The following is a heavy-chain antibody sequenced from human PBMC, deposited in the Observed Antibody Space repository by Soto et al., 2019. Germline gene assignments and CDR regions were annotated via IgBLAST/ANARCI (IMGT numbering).Heavy chain of an antibody. J-gene: IGHJ4*02. CDR2: IAYDGRNK. V-gene: IGHV3-30*04. CDR3: ARELERVFDY. D-gene: IGHD1-1*01. Sequence: SLRLSCAASGFTFSSYAMHWVRQAPGKGLEWVAVIAYDGRNKYYADFVKGRFTISRDNSKNTLYLQMNSLRIEDTAVYYCARELERVFDYWGQGTLVTVSS. CDR1: GFTFSSYA.